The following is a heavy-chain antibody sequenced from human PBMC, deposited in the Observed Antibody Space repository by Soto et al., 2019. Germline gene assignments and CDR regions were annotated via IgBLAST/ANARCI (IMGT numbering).Heavy chain of an antibody. CDR2: ISPDGRTT. CDR3: ADSWLPTTY. D-gene: IGHD5-12*01. V-gene: IGHV3-74*01. J-gene: IGHJ4*02. CDR1: GFSFSHYW. Sequence: GGSLRLSCSDSGFSFSHYWMHWVRQAPGKGLVWVSRISPDGRTTTYADSVKGRFTISRDNAKSTLYLQMNSLTVEDGAVYYCADSWLPTTYWGPGTLVTVSS.